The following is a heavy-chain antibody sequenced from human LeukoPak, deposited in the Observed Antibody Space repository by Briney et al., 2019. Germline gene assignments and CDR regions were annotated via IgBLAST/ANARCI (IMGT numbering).Heavy chain of an antibody. CDR3: ARGKWIQLWLTELDY. D-gene: IGHD5-18*01. CDR1: GFTFSSYA. Sequence: GGSLRLSCAASGFTFSSYAMHWVRQAPGKGLEWVAVISYDGSNKYYADSVKGRFTISRDNSKNTLYLQMNSLRAEDTAVYYCARGKWIQLWLTELDYWGQGTLVTVSS. CDR2: ISYDGSNK. V-gene: IGHV3-30-3*01. J-gene: IGHJ4*02.